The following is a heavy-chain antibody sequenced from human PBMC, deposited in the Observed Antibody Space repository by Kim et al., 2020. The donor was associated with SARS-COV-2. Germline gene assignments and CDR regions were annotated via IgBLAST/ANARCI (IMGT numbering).Heavy chain of an antibody. J-gene: IGHJ4*02. D-gene: IGHD4-17*01. V-gene: IGHV1-2*04. Sequence: AQKFQGWVTMTRDTSISTAYMELSRLRSDDTAVYYCARGTYGDYRGAIDYWGQGTLVTVSS. CDR3: ARGTYGDYRGAIDY.